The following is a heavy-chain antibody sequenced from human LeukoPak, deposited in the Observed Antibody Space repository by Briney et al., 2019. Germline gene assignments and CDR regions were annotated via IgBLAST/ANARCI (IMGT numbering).Heavy chain of an antibody. Sequence: SETLSLTCTVSGGSISGYYRSWIRQPAGKGLEWIGRVFSSGSTNYNPSLKSRLTMSVDTSKNQFSLKLSSVTAADTAVYYCARGSEAATCEAFDIWGQGTMVTVSS. J-gene: IGHJ3*02. CDR2: VFSSGST. V-gene: IGHV4-4*07. CDR1: GGSISGYY. CDR3: ARGSEAATCEAFDI. D-gene: IGHD2-15*01.